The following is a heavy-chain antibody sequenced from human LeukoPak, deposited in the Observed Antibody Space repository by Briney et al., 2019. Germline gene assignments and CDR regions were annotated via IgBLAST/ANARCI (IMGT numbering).Heavy chain of an antibody. Sequence: PGGSLRLSCAASGFTFSDYSINWVRQAPGKGLEWVSGISGSGGSIYYADSVKGRFTISRDNSKNTLYLQMNSLRAEDTAVYYCAKGHQDYYDSSGYFFFDYWGQGTLVTVSS. J-gene: IGHJ4*02. V-gene: IGHV3-23*01. D-gene: IGHD3-22*01. CDR2: ISGSGGSI. CDR3: AKGHQDYYDSSGYFFFDY. CDR1: GFTFSDYS.